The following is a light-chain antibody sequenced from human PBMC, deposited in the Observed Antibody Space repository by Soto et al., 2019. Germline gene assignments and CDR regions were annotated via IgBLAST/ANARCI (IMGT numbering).Light chain of an antibody. CDR2: AAS. V-gene: IGKV1-27*01. J-gene: IGKJ1*01. Sequence: DIQMTQSPSSLSASVGDRVTITCRASQGIANSLAWYQQKPGKVPKLLIYAASTLHSGVPSRFSGSGSGTDVTLTISSLQPEDVETYYCEQYNGAPCTFGQGTKVDIK. CDR3: EQYNGAPCT. CDR1: QGIANS.